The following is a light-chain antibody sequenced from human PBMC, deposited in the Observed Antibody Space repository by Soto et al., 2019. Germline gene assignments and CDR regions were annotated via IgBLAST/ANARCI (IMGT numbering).Light chain of an antibody. J-gene: IGLJ1*01. Sequence: QSVLTQPPSASGSPGQSVTISCTGTSSDVGGYNYVSWYQQHPGKAPKLMIYEVSKRPSGVPDRFSGSKSGNTASLTVSGLQPEDEADYYCSSYAGSNNLYVFGTGTKVTVL. CDR3: SSYAGSNNLYV. CDR1: SSDVGGYNY. CDR2: EVS. V-gene: IGLV2-8*01.